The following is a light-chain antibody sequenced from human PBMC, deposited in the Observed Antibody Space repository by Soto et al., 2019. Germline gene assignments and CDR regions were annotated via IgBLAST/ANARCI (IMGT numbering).Light chain of an antibody. CDR2: DVS. V-gene: IGLV2-11*01. CDR1: SSDVGGYNF. J-gene: IGLJ1*01. CDR3: CSYAGSYNWV. Sequence: QSALTQPRSVSGSPGQSVTISCTGTSSDVGGYNFVSWYQLHPGKAPKLMIYDVSKRPSGVPDRFSGSKSGNTASLTISGLQAEDEADYYCCSYAGSYNWVFRTGTKLTVL.